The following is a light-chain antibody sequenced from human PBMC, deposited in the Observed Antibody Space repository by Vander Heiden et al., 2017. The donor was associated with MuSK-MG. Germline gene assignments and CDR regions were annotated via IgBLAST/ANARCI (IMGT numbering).Light chain of an antibody. J-gene: IGKJ4*01. CDR2: AAS. V-gene: IGKV1-27*01. Sequence: DFHMTLSPSSLSASVGDRVTITCRASQGISKYLAWYQQKPGKVPKLLIYAASTLQSGVPSRFSGSGSGADFTLNISSLQPEDVATYYCQKYNRAPLLTFGGGTKVEIK. CDR3: QKYNRAPLLT. CDR1: QGISKY.